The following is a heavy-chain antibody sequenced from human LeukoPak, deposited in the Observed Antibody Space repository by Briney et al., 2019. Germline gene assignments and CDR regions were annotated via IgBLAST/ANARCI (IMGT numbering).Heavy chain of an antibody. CDR1: GFIFSNNI. Sequence: PGGSLSLSCAASGFIFSNNIMNWVRQAPGKGLEWVSVISADGGAIYYADSVNGRFTISRDDSKNTLHLQMDSLRAEDTAVYYCAKDPPHSDRSIYSDNSWGQGTLVTVSS. CDR3: AKDPPHSDRSIYSDNS. CDR2: ISADGGAI. D-gene: IGHD3-22*01. J-gene: IGHJ4*02. V-gene: IGHV3-23*01.